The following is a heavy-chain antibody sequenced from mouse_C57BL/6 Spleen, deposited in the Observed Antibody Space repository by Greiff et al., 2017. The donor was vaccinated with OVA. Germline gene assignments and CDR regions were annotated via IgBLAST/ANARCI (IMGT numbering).Heavy chain of an antibody. V-gene: IGHV1-9*01. D-gene: IGHD4-1*01. CDR3: ARYSLGILGRGGWYFDV. Sequence: VQLQQSGAELMKPGASVKLSCKATGYTFTGYWIEWVKQRPGHGLEWIGEILPGSGSTNYNEKFKGKATFTADTSSNTAYMQLSSLTTEDSAIYHCARYSLGILGRGGWYFDVWGTGTTVTVSS. CDR2: ILPGSGST. J-gene: IGHJ1*03. CDR1: GYTFTGYW.